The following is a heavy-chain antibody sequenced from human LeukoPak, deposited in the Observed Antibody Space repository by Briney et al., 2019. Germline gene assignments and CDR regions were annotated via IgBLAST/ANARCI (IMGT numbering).Heavy chain of an antibody. CDR3: ARSPIVGATTYWFDP. J-gene: IGHJ5*02. CDR2: IIPILGIA. CDR1: VGTFNSYA. V-gene: IGHV1-69*04. Sequence: ASVKVSCKASVGTFNSYASSWVRQAPGQGLEWMGRIIPILGIANYAQKFQGRVTITADKSTSTAYMELSSLRSEDTAVYYCARSPIVGATTYWFDPWGQGTLVTVSS. D-gene: IGHD1-26*01.